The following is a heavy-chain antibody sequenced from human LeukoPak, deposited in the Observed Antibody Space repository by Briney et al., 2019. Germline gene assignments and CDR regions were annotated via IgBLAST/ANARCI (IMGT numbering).Heavy chain of an antibody. CDR3: ARMEAGVVKLDY. V-gene: IGHV1-18*04. D-gene: IGHD3-22*01. Sequence: ASVKVSCKASGYTFTGYYMHWVRQAPGQGLEWMGWISAYNGNTNYAQKLQGRVTMTTDTSTSTAYMELRSLRSDDTAVYYCARMEAGVVKLDYWGQGTLVTVSS. CDR1: GYTFTGYY. CDR2: ISAYNGNT. J-gene: IGHJ4*02.